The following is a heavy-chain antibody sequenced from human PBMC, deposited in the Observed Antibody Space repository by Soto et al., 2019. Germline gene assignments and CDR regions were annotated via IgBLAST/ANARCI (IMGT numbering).Heavy chain of an antibody. CDR1: GYTFTNSG. CDR3: ARDQGITTFGVYSMYYYGMDV. V-gene: IGHV1-18*01. Sequence: QVQLVQSGAEVKKPGASVKVSCKASGYTFTNSGISWVRQAPGQGLEWRGWISTDNGNTNYARHLQGRVSMTTDTSKSTAYMDLRSLRYDDTAVYYCARDQGITTFGVYSMYYYGMDVWGQGPTVTVSS. D-gene: IGHD3-3*01. CDR2: ISTDNGNT. J-gene: IGHJ6*02.